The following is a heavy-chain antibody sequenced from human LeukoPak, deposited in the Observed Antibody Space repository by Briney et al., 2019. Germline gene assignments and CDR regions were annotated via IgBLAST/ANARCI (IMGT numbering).Heavy chain of an antibody. D-gene: IGHD6-19*01. V-gene: IGHV3-7*01. CDR3: VRWGVTAGMQD. J-gene: IGHJ1*01. CDR1: GFTFSSDW. Sequence: GGSLRLSCGASGFTFSSDWMGWVRQAPGKGLEWVANINPDGSDTYYVDSVKGRFTISRSNAKKSLFLQMNSLRAEDTALYHCVRWGVTAGMQDWGQGTLVTVS. CDR2: INPDGSDT.